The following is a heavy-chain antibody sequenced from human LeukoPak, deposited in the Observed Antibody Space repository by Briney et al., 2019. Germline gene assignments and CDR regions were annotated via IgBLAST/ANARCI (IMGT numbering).Heavy chain of an antibody. V-gene: IGHV4-59*11. D-gene: IGHD5-18*01. CDR2: TYNSWNT. CDR1: SGSINNHY. J-gene: IGHJ4*02. CDR3: ERDQIGYGFDY. Sequence: SETLSLTCSVSSGSINNHYWSWIRQPPGKGLEWIGYTYNSWNTNYNPSLQSRVTISMDASRKKFSLNLTSVTAEDTAVYYCERDQIGYGFDYWGQGTLVTVSS.